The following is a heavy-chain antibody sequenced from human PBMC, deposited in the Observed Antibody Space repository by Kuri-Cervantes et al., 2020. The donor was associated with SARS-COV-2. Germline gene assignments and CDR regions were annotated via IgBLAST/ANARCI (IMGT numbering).Heavy chain of an antibody. Sequence: SETLSLTCAVYGGSFSGYYWSWIRQPPGKVMEWIGEINHSGSTNYNPSLKSRVTISVDTSKNQFSLKLSSVTAADTAVYYCASGGKARYGGYLSYWGQGTLVTVSS. D-gene: IGHD5-12*01. J-gene: IGHJ4*02. V-gene: IGHV4-34*01. CDR3: ASGGKARYGGYLSY. CDR2: INHSGST. CDR1: GGSFSGYY.